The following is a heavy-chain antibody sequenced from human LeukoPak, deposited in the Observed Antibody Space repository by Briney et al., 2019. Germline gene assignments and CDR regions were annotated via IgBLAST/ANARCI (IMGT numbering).Heavy chain of an antibody. V-gene: IGHV3-7*05. CDR1: GFTFSSCA. CDR3: AREFVDY. D-gene: IGHD3-16*01. CDR2: IKQDGSEK. Sequence: PGGSLRLSCAASGFTFSSCAMSWVRQAPGKGLEWVANIKQDGSEKYYVDSVKGRFTISRDNAKNSLYLQMNSLRAEDTAVYYCAREFVDYWGQGTLVTVSS. J-gene: IGHJ4*02.